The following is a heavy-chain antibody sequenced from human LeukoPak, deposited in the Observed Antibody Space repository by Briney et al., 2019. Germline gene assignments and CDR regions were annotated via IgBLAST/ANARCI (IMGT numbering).Heavy chain of an antibody. CDR1: GFTFSSYS. V-gene: IGHV3-23*01. J-gene: IGHJ6*02. CDR3: AKALRYCSSTSCYNPTNYYYYGMDV. CDR2: ISGSGGST. Sequence: PGGSLRLSCAASGFTFSSYSMNWVRQAPGKGLEWVSAISGSGGSTYYADSVKGRFTISRDNSKNTLYLQMNSLRAEDTAVYYCAKALRYCSSTSCYNPTNYYYYGMDVWGQGTTVTVSS. D-gene: IGHD2-2*02.